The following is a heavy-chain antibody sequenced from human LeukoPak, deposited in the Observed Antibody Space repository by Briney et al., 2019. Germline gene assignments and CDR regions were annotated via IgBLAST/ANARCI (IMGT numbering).Heavy chain of an antibody. CDR3: ARPGIGFDY. D-gene: IGHD1-26*01. J-gene: IGHJ4*02. Sequence: GGSLRLSCAVSGLTFSNYWMHWVRQAPGKGLVWVSRINSDGSSTSYADSVKGRFTISRDNAKNTLYLQMNSLRAEDTAVYYCARPGIGFDYWGQGTLVTVSS. V-gene: IGHV3-74*01. CDR2: INSDGSST. CDR1: GLTFSNYW.